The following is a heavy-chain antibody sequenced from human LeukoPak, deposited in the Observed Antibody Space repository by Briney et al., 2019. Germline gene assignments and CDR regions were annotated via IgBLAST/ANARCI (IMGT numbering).Heavy chain of an antibody. D-gene: IGHD5-18*01. CDR3: ARDLLRGYSYAWDYYFDY. V-gene: IGHV1-2*06. J-gene: IGHJ4*02. Sequence: GASVKVSCKASGYTFTGYYMHWVRQTPGQGLEWMGRINPNSGGTNYAQKFQGRVTITADESTSTAYMELSSLRSEDTAVYYCARDLLRGYSYAWDYYFDYWGQGTLVTVSS. CDR1: GYTFTGYY. CDR2: INPNSGGT.